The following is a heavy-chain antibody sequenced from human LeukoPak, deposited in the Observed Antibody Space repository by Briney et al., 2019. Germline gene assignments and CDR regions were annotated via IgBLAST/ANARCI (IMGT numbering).Heavy chain of an antibody. V-gene: IGHV1-2*02. D-gene: IGHD4-11*01. CDR3: ARTTVTTRRYDY. CDR2: INPNSGGT. CDR1: GYTFTGYY. J-gene: IGHJ4*02. Sequence: GASVKVSCKASGYTFTGYYMHWVRQAPGQGLEWMGWINPNSGGTNYAQKFQGRVTMTRDTSISTAYMEPSRLRSDDTAVYYCARTTVTTRRYDYWGQGTLVTVSS.